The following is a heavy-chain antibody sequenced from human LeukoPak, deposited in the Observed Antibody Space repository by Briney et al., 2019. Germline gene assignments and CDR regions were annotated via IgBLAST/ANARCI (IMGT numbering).Heavy chain of an antibody. CDR2: IYYSGST. CDR1: GGSISSYY. Sequence: SETLSLTCTVSGGSISSYYWSWIRQPPGKGLEWIGYIYYSGSTNYNPSLKSRVTISVDTSKNQFSLKLSSVTAADTAVYYCARMGYYDILTGYSYYYGMDVWGQGTTVTVSS. CDR3: ARMGYYDILTGYSYYYGMDV. V-gene: IGHV4-59*01. J-gene: IGHJ6*02. D-gene: IGHD3-9*01.